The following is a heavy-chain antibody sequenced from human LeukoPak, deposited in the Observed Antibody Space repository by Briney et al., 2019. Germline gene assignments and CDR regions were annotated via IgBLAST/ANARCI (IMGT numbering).Heavy chain of an antibody. CDR2: ISGSGGTT. J-gene: IGHJ4*02. Sequence: TGGSLRLSCAASGFTFSSYAMTWVRQAPGKGLEWVSVISGSGGTTGYADSVKGRFTISRDNSKNSLYLQMNSLRAEDTAVYFCARPSITVAETAADHWGQGTLVTVSS. CDR3: ARPSITVAETAADH. V-gene: IGHV3-23*01. D-gene: IGHD6-19*01. CDR1: GFTFSSYA.